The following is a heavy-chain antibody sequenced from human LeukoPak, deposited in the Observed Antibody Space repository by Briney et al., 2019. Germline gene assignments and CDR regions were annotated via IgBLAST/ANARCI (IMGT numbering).Heavy chain of an antibody. CDR2: IYTSGST. V-gene: IGHV4-61*02. CDR3: ARGWNAYDAFDI. CDR1: GVSISSGSYY. D-gene: IGHD1-1*01. J-gene: IGHJ3*02. Sequence: PSETLSLTCTVSGVSISSGSYYWSWIRQPAGQGLEWIVRIYTSGSTNYNPALQSPVTISVDTSNNQFSLKRSSVTAADTAVYYCARGWNAYDAFDIWGQGTMVTVSS.